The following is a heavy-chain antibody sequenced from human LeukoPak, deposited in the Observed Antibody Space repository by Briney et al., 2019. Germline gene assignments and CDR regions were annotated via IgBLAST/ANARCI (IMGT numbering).Heavy chain of an antibody. J-gene: IGHJ4*02. CDR3: ARAGGYTEDIVVVPAATTFDY. V-gene: IGHV4-34*01. CDR2: INHSGST. Sequence: RTSETLSLTCAVYGGSFSGYYWSWIRQPPGKWLEWIGEINHSGSTNYNPSLKSRVTISVDTSKNQFSLKLSSVTAADTAVYYCARAGGYTEDIVVVPAATTFDYWGQGTLVTVSS. CDR1: GGSFSGYY. D-gene: IGHD2-2*01.